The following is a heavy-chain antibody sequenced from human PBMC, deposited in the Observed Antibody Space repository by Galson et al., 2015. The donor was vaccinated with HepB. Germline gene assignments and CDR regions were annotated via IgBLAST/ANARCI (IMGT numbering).Heavy chain of an antibody. J-gene: IGHJ3*02. Sequence: SLRLSCAASGFTFDDYAMHWVRQAPGKGLEWVSGISWNSGSIGYADSVKGRFTISRDNAKNSLYLQMNSLRAEDTALYYCAARGVVKDAFDIWGQGTMVTVSS. CDR3: AARGVVKDAFDI. CDR2: ISWNSGSI. V-gene: IGHV3-9*01. CDR1: GFTFDDYA. D-gene: IGHD2-15*01.